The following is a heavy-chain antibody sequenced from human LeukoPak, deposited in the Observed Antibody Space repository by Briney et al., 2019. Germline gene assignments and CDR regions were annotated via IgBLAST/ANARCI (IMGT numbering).Heavy chain of an antibody. D-gene: IGHD6-6*01. CDR2: IKQDGSEE. J-gene: IGHJ4*02. Sequence: PGGSLRLSCAASGFTFSSHWMSWVRQAPGKGLEWVAKIKQDGSEEYYVDSVKGRFTISRDNAKNSLYLQMNSLRPEDTAVYYCARAPAAARPYYFDYWGQGTLVTVSS. CDR3: ARAPAAARPYYFDY. CDR1: GFTFSSHW. V-gene: IGHV3-7*01.